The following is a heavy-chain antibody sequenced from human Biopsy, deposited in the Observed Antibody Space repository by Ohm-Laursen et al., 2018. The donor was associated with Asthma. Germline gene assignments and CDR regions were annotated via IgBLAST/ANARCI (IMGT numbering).Heavy chain of an antibody. V-gene: IGHV1-18*04. CDR1: GYTFRSYG. D-gene: IGHD5-24*01. J-gene: IGHJ4*02. Sequence: SVKVSCKAPGYTFRSYGVSWVRQAPGQGLEWMGWISPFTGDTHFGQKFQGRVTMTTDTSTDTAYMELRSLRSDDTAVYYCARHPYNFGGFDYWGQGSLVLVSS. CDR2: ISPFTGDT. CDR3: ARHPYNFGGFDY.